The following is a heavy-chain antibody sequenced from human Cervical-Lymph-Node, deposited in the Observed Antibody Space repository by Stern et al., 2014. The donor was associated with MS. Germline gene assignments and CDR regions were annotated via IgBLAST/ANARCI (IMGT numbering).Heavy chain of an antibody. CDR3: ARDNDDHGMDV. D-gene: IGHD2-8*01. J-gene: IGHJ6*02. Sequence: QVQLMQSGAEVKKPGSSVKVSCKASGGTFINHAISWVRQAPGQGLEWMGGFIPIFGTTDYAQKFQWRFTISADDSASTAYMELSSLRSQDTAVYYCARDNDDHGMDVWGQGTTVIVSS. V-gene: IGHV1-69*01. CDR2: FIPIFGTT. CDR1: GGTFINHA.